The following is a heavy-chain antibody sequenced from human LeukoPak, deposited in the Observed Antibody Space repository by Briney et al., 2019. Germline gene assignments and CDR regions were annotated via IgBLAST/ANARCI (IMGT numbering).Heavy chain of an antibody. J-gene: IGHJ4*02. D-gene: IGHD4-17*01. CDR2: IRYDGSNK. CDR1: GFTFSSYG. CDR3: AKVSRGSYGDRGLRDY. V-gene: IGHV3-30*02. Sequence: PGGSLRLSCAASGFTFSSYGMHWVRQAPGKGLEWVAFIRYDGSNKYYADSVKGRFTISRDNSKNTLYLQMNSLRAEDTAVYYCAKVSRGSYGDRGLRDYWGQGTLVTVSS.